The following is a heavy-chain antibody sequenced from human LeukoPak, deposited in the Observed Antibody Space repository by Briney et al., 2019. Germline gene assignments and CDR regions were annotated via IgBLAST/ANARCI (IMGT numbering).Heavy chain of an antibody. CDR2: IYTSGST. V-gene: IGHV4-4*07. D-gene: IGHD4-23*01. J-gene: IGHJ4*02. CDR1: GGSISSYY. Sequence: PSETLSLTCTVSGGSISSYYWSWIRQPAGKGLEWIGRIYTSGSTNYNPSPKSRVTISVDKSNNQFSLKLSSVTAADTAVYYCARATRWVPFDYWGQGTLVTVSS. CDR3: ARATRWVPFDY.